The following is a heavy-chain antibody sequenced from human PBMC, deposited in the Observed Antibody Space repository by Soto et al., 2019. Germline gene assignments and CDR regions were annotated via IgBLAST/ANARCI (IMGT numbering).Heavy chain of an antibody. CDR2: IVVGSGNT. D-gene: IGHD2-15*01. J-gene: IGHJ4*02. V-gene: IGHV1-58*01. CDR1: GFSFSISA. CDR3: AAADCSGGSSNRPIGH. Sequence: GASVKVSCKASGFSFSISAVHWVRQARGQRLEWIGWIVVGSGNTNYAQKFQERVTITRDMSTSTAYMELSSLRSEDTAVYYCAAADCSGGSSNRPIGHWGQGTLVTVSP.